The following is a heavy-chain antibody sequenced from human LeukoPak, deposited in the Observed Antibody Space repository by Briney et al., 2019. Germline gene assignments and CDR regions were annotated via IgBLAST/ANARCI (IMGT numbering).Heavy chain of an antibody. D-gene: IGHD3-22*01. V-gene: IGHV3-23*01. CDR2: ISDSGDRT. J-gene: IGHJ4*02. CDR1: GFPFSNYA. Sequence: GGSLRLSCAASGFPFSNYAMTWVRQAPGKGLERVSGISDSGDRTYYADSVKGRFTISRDNSKNMLYLQMNSLRVEDTALYYCAKGLGTSSYHDYWGQGTLVTVSS. CDR3: AKGLGTSSYHDY.